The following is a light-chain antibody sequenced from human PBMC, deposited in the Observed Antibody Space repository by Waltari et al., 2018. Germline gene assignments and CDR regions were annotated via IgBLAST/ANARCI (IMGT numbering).Light chain of an antibody. CDR1: QDIRNW. CDR3: QQANSFPIT. J-gene: IGKJ3*01. V-gene: IGKV1-12*01. Sequence: DIQMTQSPSSVSASVGDRVTMTCRASQDIRNWLAWYQQKPGKAPNLLIYATSSLQTEVPSRFSGSGSGTEFTLTISSLQPEDFATYYCQQANSFPITFGPGTKVDFK. CDR2: ATS.